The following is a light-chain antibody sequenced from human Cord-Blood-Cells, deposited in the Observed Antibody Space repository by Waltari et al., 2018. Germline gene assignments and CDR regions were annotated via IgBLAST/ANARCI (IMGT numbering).Light chain of an antibody. Sequence: EIVLTQSPGTLSLSHGERATFSCRASQSVSSSYLAWYQQKPGQAPRLLIYGASSRATGIPDRCSGSGSGTDFTLTISRLEPEDFAVYYCQQYGSSRGWTFGQGTKVEIK. J-gene: IGKJ1*01. CDR3: QQYGSSRGWT. V-gene: IGKV3-20*01. CDR1: QSVSSSY. CDR2: GAS.